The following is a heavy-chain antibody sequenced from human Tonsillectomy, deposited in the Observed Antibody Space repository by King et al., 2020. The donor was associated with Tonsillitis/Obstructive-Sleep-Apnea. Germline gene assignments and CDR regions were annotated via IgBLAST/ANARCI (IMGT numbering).Heavy chain of an antibody. D-gene: IGHD2-2*01. CDR1: GFTVSSNY. CDR3: ARSRGYCSSTSCYLGYYYMDV. Sequence: QLVQSGGGLIQPGGSLRLSCAASGFTVSSNYMSWVRQAPGKGLEWVSVIYSGGSTYYADSVKGRFTISRDNSKNTLYLQMNSLRAEDTAVYYCARSRGYCSSTSCYLGYYYMDVWGKGTTVTVSS. V-gene: IGHV3-53*01. CDR2: IYSGGST. J-gene: IGHJ6*03.